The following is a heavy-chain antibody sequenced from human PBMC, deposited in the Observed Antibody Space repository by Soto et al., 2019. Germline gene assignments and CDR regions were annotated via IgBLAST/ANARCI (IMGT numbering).Heavy chain of an antibody. CDR1: GGSISSYY. D-gene: IGHD3-10*01. J-gene: IGHJ6*02. Sequence: PSETLSLTGTVSGGSISSYYWRWIRQTPGKGLEWIGYIYYSGSTNYNPSLRSRVTMSVDTAKNQFSLKLSSVTAADTAVYYCARAARGDDCYYYGMDVWGQGTTVTVS. CDR3: ARAARGDDCYYYGMDV. CDR2: IYYSGST. V-gene: IGHV4-59*01.